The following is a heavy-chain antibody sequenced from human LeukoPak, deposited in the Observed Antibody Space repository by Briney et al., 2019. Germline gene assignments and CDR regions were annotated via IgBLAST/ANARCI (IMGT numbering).Heavy chain of an antibody. CDR3: AREGAMVRGVMGFDP. CDR1: GGSISSYY. J-gene: IGHJ5*02. CDR2: IYYSGST. Sequence: SETLSLTCTVSGGSISSYYWSWLRQTPGKGLEWIGYIYYSGSTNCNPSLKSRVTISVDTSKNQFSLKLSSVTAADTAVYYCAREGAMVRGVMGFDPWGQGTLVTVSS. V-gene: IGHV4-59*01. D-gene: IGHD3-10*01.